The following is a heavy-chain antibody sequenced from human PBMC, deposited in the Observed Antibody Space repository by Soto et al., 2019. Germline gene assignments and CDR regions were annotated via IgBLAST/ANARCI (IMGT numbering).Heavy chain of an antibody. D-gene: IGHD4-17*01. V-gene: IGHV3-48*01. Sequence: GGSLRLSCAASGFTFSSYSMNWVRQAPGKGLEWVSYISSSSSTIYYADSVKGRFTISRDNAKNSLYLQMNSLRAEDTAVYYCARDRDYGDYDAFDIWGQGTMVTVSS. CDR2: ISSSSSTI. CDR3: ARDRDYGDYDAFDI. CDR1: GFTFSSYS. J-gene: IGHJ3*02.